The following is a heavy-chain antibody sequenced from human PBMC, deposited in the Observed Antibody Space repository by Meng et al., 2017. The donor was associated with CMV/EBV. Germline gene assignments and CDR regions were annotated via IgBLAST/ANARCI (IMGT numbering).Heavy chain of an antibody. CDR2: ISWNSSSI. D-gene: IGHD2-2*01. J-gene: IGHJ3*02. CDR3: AKDRGSRSAAIINAFDI. Sequence: SLKISCAASGFTFDDYAMHWVRQAPGKGLEWVSGISWNSSSIGYADSVKGRFTISRDNAKNSLYLQMNSLRAEDTALYYCAKDRGSRSAAIINAFDIWGQGTMVTVSS. CDR1: GFTFDDYA. V-gene: IGHV3-9*01.